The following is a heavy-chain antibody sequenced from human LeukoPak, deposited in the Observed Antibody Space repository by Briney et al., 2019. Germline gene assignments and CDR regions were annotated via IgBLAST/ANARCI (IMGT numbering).Heavy chain of an antibody. J-gene: IGHJ5*02. V-gene: IGHV4-34*01. Sequence: SETLSLTCAVYGGSFSGYYWSWIRQPPGKGLEWTGEINHSGSTNYNPSLKSRVTISVDTSKNQFSLKLSSVTAADTAVYYCARQVTEVVAATLSWFDPWGQGTLVTVSS. CDR2: INHSGST. CDR3: ARQVTEVVAATLSWFDP. D-gene: IGHD2-15*01. CDR1: GGSFSGYY.